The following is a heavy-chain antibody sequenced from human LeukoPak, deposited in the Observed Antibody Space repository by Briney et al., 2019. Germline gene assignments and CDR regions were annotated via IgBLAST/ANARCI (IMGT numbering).Heavy chain of an antibody. J-gene: IGHJ6*02. V-gene: IGHV1-46*01. D-gene: IGHD3-9*01. Sequence: ASVKVSCKASGYTFTSNYIHWVRQAPGQGLEWMGMIYPRDGSTSYAQKFQGRVTVTRDTSTSTVHMELSGLRSEDTAVYYCARGARYDILTGYPLYYYGMDVWGQGTTVTVSS. CDR1: GYTFTSNY. CDR3: ARGARYDILTGYPLYYYGMDV. CDR2: IYPRDGST.